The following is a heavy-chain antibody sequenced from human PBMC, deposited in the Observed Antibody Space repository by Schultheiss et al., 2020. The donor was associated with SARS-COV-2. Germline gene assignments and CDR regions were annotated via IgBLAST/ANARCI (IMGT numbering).Heavy chain of an antibody. CDR3: ARAAYGLGSSIYYGLDV. CDR2: ISGSGGST. D-gene: IGHD3-10*01. J-gene: IGHJ6*02. V-gene: IGHV3-23*01. CDR1: GFTFSSYG. Sequence: GESLKISCAASGFTFSSYGMHWVRQAPGKGLEWVSAISGSGGSTYYADSVKGRFTISRDNSKNTLYLQMNSLRAEDTAVYYCARAAYGLGSSIYYGLDVWGQGTTVTVSS.